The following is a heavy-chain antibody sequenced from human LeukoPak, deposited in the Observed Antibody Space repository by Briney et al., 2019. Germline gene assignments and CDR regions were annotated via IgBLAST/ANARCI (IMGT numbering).Heavy chain of an antibody. CDR1: EFTFSTYS. J-gene: IGHJ4*02. V-gene: IGHV3-48*01. CDR3: ARVELAAAATLDY. Sequence: GGSLRLSCAASEFTFSTYSMNWVRQAPGKGLEWVSYISSSSSTIYYADSVKGRFTISRDNAKNSLYLQMNSLRAEDTAVYYCARVELAAAATLDYWGQGTLVTVSS. D-gene: IGHD6-13*01. CDR2: ISSSSSTI.